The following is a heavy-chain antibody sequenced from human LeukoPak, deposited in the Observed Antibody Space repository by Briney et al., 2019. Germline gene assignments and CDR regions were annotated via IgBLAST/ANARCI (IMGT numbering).Heavy chain of an antibody. J-gene: IGHJ3*02. V-gene: IGHV3-11*04. Sequence: PGGSLRLSCAASGFTFSDYYMSWIRQAPGKGLEWVSYISSSGSTIYYADSVKGRFTISRDNAKNSLYLQMNSLRAEDTAVYNCARHRSFGEIEGFDIWGQGTKVTVSS. CDR2: ISSSGSTI. D-gene: IGHD3-10*01. CDR3: ARHRSFGEIEGFDI. CDR1: GFTFSDYY.